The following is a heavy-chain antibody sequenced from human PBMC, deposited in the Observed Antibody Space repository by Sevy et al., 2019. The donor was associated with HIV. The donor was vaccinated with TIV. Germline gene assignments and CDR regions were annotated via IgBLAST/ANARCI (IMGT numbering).Heavy chain of an antibody. Sequence: GGSLRLSCAASGFTFSSYGMHWVRQAPGKGLEWVAVIWYDESNKYYADSVKGRFTISRDNSKNTLYLQMNSLRAEDTAVYYCARDKSAAAFDPWGQGTLVTVSS. D-gene: IGHD6-13*01. CDR1: GFTFSSYG. CDR3: ARDKSAAAFDP. CDR2: IWYDESNK. J-gene: IGHJ5*02. V-gene: IGHV3-33*01.